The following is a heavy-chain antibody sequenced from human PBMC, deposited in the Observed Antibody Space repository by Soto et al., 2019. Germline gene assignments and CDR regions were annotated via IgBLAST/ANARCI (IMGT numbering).Heavy chain of an antibody. Sequence: EVQLLESGGALVQPGGSLRLSCEASGFTYVKYAMSWVRQAPGKGLECVSGISGDAGRTFYADSVKGRFTISRDNSKNTVYLQMNSLRVEDTAVYYCVKDTVVVINGGDFDYWGQGTLVTVSS. CDR3: VKDTVVVINGGDFDY. CDR2: ISGDAGRT. V-gene: IGHV3-23*01. D-gene: IGHD3-22*01. J-gene: IGHJ4*02. CDR1: GFTYVKYA.